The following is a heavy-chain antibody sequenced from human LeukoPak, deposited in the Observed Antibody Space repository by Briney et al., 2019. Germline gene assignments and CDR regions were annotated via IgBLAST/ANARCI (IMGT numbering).Heavy chain of an antibody. V-gene: IGHV3-48*03. D-gene: IGHD1-14*01. CDR2: ISSSGSTI. J-gene: IGHJ3*02. Sequence: GGSLRLSCAASGFTFSSYEMNWVRQAPGKGLEWVSYISSSGSTIYYADSVKGRFTISRDNAKNSLYLQINSLRAEDTAVYYCARDPRRHRGAFDIWGQGTMVTVSS. CDR1: GFTFSSYE. CDR3: ARDPRRHRGAFDI.